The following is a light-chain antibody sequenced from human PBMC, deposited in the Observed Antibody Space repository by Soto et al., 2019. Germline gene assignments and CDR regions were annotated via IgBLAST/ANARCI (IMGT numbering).Light chain of an antibody. CDR3: PTWGSGIVV. CDR2: LNSDGSH. Sequence: QLVLTQSPSASASLGASVKLTCTQSSGHSNYAIAWHQQQSEKGPRYLMKLNSDGSHSKGDGIPDRFSGSSSGAERYLTISSLKSEDEANYYCPTWGSGIVVFGGGTKLTVL. V-gene: IGLV4-69*01. CDR1: SGHSNYA. J-gene: IGLJ2*01.